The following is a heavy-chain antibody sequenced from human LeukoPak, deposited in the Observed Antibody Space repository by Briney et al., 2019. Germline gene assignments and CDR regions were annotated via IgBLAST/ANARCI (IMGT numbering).Heavy chain of an antibody. CDR1: GFTFSSYN. CDR3: ARSNSGYDR. Sequence: PGGSLRLSCAASGFTFSSYNMNWVRQAPAKGLEGVSYISSSSTIYYADSVKGRFTISRDNAKNSLYLQMNSLRDEDTAVYYCARSNSGYDRWGQGTLVTVSS. J-gene: IGHJ4*02. CDR2: ISSSSTI. D-gene: IGHD5-12*01. V-gene: IGHV3-48*02.